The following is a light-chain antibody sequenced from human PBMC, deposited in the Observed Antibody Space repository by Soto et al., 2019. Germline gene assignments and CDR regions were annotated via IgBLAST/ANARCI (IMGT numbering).Light chain of an antibody. CDR2: AAS. J-gene: IGKJ2*03. V-gene: IGKV1-39*01. CDR1: QSISSY. CDR3: QQSYSTPG. Sequence: DIQMTQSPSSLSASVGDRVTITCRASQSISSYLNWYQQKPGKAPKLLIYAASSLQSGVPSRFSGSGSGTDFTLTISSLQPEDVATYYCQQSYSTPGFGHGTKLEIK.